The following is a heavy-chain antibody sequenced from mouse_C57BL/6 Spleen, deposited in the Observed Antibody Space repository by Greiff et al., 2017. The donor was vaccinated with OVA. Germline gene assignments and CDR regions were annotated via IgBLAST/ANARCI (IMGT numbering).Heavy chain of an antibody. V-gene: IGHV1-82*01. CDR1: GYAFSSSW. CDR2: IYPGDGDT. J-gene: IGHJ2*01. Sequence: VQLQQSGPELVKPGASVKISCKASGYAFSSSWMNWVKQRPGKGLEWIGRIYPGDGDTNYNGKFKGKATLTADESSSTAYMQLSSLTSEDSAVYFCARHSNYLDYWGQGTTLTVSS. CDR3: ARHSNYLDY. D-gene: IGHD2-5*01.